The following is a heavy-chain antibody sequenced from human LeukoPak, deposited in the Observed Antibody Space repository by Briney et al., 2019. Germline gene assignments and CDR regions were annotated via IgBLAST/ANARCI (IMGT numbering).Heavy chain of an antibody. D-gene: IGHD2-2*02. V-gene: IGHV4-4*07. CDR2: IYTSGST. Sequence: PSETLSLTCTVSGGSISSYYWSWMRQPAGKGLEWIGRIYTSGSTNYNPSLKSRVTMSVDTSKNQFSLRLSPVAAADTAVYYCARDYCSSPRCHISYNWFDPWGRGTLVTVSS. J-gene: IGHJ5*02. CDR1: GGSISSYY. CDR3: ARDYCSSPRCHISYNWFDP.